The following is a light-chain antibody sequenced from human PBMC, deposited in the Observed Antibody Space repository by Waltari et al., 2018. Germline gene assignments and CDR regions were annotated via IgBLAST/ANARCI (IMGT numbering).Light chain of an antibody. J-gene: IGLJ3*02. CDR1: SSNIGDNT. Sequence: QSVLTQPPSVSGAPGQRVTISCSGSSSNIGDNTVNWYQQLPGRAPTLLIYNGKRRPSGVPDRFSESKSGTSDSLAITGLQSEDEADYYCATWDDSLSGPVFGGGTKLTVL. CDR2: NGK. CDR3: ATWDDSLSGPV. V-gene: IGLV1-44*01.